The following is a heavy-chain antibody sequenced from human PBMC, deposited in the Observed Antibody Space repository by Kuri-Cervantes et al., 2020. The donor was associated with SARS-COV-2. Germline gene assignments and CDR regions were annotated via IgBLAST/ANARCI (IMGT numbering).Heavy chain of an antibody. D-gene: IGHD2-2*02. V-gene: IGHV3-30-3*01. CDR1: GFTFSSYA. J-gene: IGHJ6*02. CDR3: ARGYCSSTSCYTDYYYGMDV. Sequence: GESLKISCAASGFTFSSYAMHWVRQAPGKGLEWVAVISYDGSNKYYADSVKGRLTISRDNSKNTLYLQMNSLRAEDTAVYYCARGYCSSTSCYTDYYYGMDVWGQGNTVNVSS. CDR2: ISYDGSNK.